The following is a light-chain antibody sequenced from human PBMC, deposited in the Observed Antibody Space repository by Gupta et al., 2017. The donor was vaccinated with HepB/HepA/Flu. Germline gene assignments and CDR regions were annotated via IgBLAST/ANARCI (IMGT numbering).Light chain of an antibody. J-gene: IGLJ2*01. Sequence: SYELTQPLPVSVALGQTARITCGGNNIGSKNVHWYQQKPGQAPVLVIYRDSNRPSEIPERFSGSNTGNTATLTISRAQAGDEADYYCQVWDITTAHVVFGGGTNLTVL. CDR2: RDS. V-gene: IGLV3-9*01. CDR1: NIGSKN. CDR3: QVWDITTAHVV.